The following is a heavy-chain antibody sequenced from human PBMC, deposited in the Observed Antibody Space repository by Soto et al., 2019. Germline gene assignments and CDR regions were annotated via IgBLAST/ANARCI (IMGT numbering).Heavy chain of an antibody. J-gene: IGHJ3*02. CDR3: AREGYDILTGYPYDAFDI. CDR1: GGSISSGGYS. V-gene: IGHV4-30-2*01. CDR2: IYHSGST. Sequence: PSETLSLTCAVSGGSISSGGYSWSWIRQPPGKGLEWIGYIYHSGSTYYNPSLKSRVTISVDTSKNQFSLKLSSVTAADTAVYYCAREGYDILTGYPYDAFDIWGQGTMVTVSS. D-gene: IGHD3-9*01.